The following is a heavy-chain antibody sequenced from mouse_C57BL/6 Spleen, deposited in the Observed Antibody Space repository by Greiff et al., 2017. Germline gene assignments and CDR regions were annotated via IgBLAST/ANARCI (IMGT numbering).Heavy chain of an antibody. CDR1: GYSFTDYN. V-gene: IGHV1-39*01. Sequence: VQLQQSGPELVTPGASVKISCKASGYSFTDYNMNWVKQSNGKSLEWIGVINPNYGTTSYNQKFKGKATLTVDTSYSTAYMQLNSLTSEDSAVYYCAVYYFSSFRYWRQGTTLTASS. CDR2: INPNYGTT. J-gene: IGHJ2*01. CDR3: AVYYFSSFRY. D-gene: IGHD1-1*01.